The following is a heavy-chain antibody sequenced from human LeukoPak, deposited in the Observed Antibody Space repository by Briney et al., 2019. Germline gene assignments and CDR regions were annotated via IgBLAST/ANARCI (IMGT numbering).Heavy chain of an antibody. J-gene: IGHJ4*02. CDR3: ARIGSWPSNDFDY. CDR1: GYTFTGYY. V-gene: IGHV1-2*02. D-gene: IGHD1-26*01. Sequence: ASVKVSCKASGYTFTGYYIHWVRQAPGQGLEWMGWINPKSGGTNYAQKFQGRVTMTRDTSISTAYMELSRLRSDDTAVYYCARIGSWPSNDFDYWGQGTLVTVSS. CDR2: INPKSGGT.